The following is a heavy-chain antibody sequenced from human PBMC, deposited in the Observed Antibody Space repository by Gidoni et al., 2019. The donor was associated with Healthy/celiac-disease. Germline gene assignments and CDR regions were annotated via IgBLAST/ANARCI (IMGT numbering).Heavy chain of an antibody. J-gene: IGHJ4*02. Sequence: GLEWIGSIYYSGSTYYNPSLKSRVTISVDTSKNQFSLKLSSVTAADTAVYYCARQGASEQQLVLWGQGTLVTVSS. CDR2: IYYSGST. CDR3: ARQGASEQQLVL. V-gene: IGHV4-39*01. D-gene: IGHD6-13*01.